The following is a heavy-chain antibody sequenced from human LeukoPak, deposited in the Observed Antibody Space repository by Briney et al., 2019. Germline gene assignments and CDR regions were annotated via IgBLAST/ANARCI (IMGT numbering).Heavy chain of an antibody. Sequence: PGGSVRLSCAASGFTFSIYSISWVRQAPGKGMDWVSVISGSGGSTYYADSVKGRFTISRHNSKNTLYLQMNSLRAEDTAVYYCAKGLTIVVVNAIMNWGQGTLVTDSS. CDR3: AKGLTIVVVNAIMN. CDR2: ISGSGGST. V-gene: IGHV3-23*01. CDR1: GFTFSIYS. J-gene: IGHJ4*02. D-gene: IGHD2-21*01.